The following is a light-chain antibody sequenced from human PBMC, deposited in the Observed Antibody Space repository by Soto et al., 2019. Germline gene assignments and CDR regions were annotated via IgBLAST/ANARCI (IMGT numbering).Light chain of an antibody. CDR1: QSVDTN. V-gene: IGKV3-15*01. Sequence: EVVMTQSPATLSVSPGDRATLSCRASQSVDTNVVWYQQKPGQPPRLLVHSASIRATGVPARFTGIGSGTDFTLTISGLQSDDFAIYYCQQYYNWPPYTFGQGTGLQIK. J-gene: IGKJ2*01. CDR3: QQYYNWPPYT. CDR2: SAS.